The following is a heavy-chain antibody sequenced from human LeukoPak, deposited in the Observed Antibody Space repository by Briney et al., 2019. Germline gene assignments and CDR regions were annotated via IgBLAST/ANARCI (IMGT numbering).Heavy chain of an antibody. Sequence: PGRSLRLSCAASGLTFDDYAMHWVRQAPRNGLEWVSGISWNSGSIGYADSVKCRFTISRDNAKYSLYLQMNSLRAEDTALYYCAKDTDYGDYRPFDAFDIWGQGTMVTVSS. J-gene: IGHJ3*02. V-gene: IGHV3-9*01. CDR1: GLTFDDYA. D-gene: IGHD4-17*01. CDR2: ISWNSGSI. CDR3: AKDTDYGDYRPFDAFDI.